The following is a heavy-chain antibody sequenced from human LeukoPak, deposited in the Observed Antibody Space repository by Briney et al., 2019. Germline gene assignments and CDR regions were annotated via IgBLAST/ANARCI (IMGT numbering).Heavy chain of an antibody. CDR1: GFTFSSSW. V-gene: IGHV3-7*01. J-gene: IGHJ4*02. CDR2: INQDGSEK. CDR3: ARYGLTAALDF. D-gene: IGHD2-21*02. Sequence: GGSLRLSCSASGFTFSSSWMSWVRQAPGQGLEWVANINQDGSEKFHVDSVKGRFTISRDNSKSSLSLQMNSLRAEDKAVYYCARYGLTAALDFWGQGTLVSVSS.